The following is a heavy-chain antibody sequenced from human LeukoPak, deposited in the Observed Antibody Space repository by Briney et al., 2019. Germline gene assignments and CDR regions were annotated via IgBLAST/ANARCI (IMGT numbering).Heavy chain of an antibody. CDR1: GFIFRSYE. D-gene: IGHD3-10*02. CDR3: AELGITMIGGV. V-gene: IGHV3-48*03. CDR2: ISSSGGTK. Sequence: GGSLRLSCEASGFIFRSYEMNWVRQAPGKGLEWVSYISSSGGTKYYADSVKGRFTISRDNAKNSLYLQMNSLRAEDTAVYYCAELGITMIGGVWGKGTTVTISS. J-gene: IGHJ6*04.